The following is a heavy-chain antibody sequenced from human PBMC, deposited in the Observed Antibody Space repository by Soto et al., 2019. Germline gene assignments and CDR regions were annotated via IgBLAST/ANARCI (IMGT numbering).Heavy chain of an antibody. D-gene: IGHD5-12*01. Sequence: QVQLVESGGGVVQPGRSLRLSCAASGFTFSSYGMHWVRQAPGKGLEWVAVIWYDGSNKYYADSVKGRFTISRDNSKNTLHLQMNSLRAEDTAVYYCARDRSMVAPNWFDPWGQGTLVTVSS. CDR3: ARDRSMVAPNWFDP. CDR1: GFTFSSYG. J-gene: IGHJ5*02. V-gene: IGHV3-33*01. CDR2: IWYDGSNK.